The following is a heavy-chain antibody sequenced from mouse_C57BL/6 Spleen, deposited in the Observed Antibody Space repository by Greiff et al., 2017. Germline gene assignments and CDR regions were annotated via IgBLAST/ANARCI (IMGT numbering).Heavy chain of an antibody. D-gene: IGHD4-1*01. Sequence: QVQLQQPGAELVKPGASVKMSCKASGYTFTSYWITWVKQRPGQGLEWIGDIYPGSGSTNYNEKFKSKATLTVDTSSSTAYMQLSRLTSEDSAVYYCARRLTGPYYFDYWGQGTTLTVSS. V-gene: IGHV1-55*01. CDR1: GYTFTSYW. CDR2: IYPGSGST. J-gene: IGHJ2*01. CDR3: ARRLTGPYYFDY.